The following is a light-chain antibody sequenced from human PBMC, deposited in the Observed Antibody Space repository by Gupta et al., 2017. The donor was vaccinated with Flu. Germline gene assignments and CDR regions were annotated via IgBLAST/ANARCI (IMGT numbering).Light chain of an antibody. CDR2: WGS. CDR1: QSLLDSNGFNY. J-gene: IGKJ1*01. CDR3: SQGLKTPPT. V-gene: IGKV2-28*01. Sequence: EIVMTQSPLPLPVIPGEPAAISCRSSQSLLDSNGFNYLDWYVQKAGQAPQLLIYWGSTRASGVPDRLSGSGSGTDFTLKINRVEAEDVGVYYCSQGLKTPPTFGQGTKVEIK.